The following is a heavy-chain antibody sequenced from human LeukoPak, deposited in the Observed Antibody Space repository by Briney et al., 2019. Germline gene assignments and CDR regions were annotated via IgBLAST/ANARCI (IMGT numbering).Heavy chain of an antibody. CDR2: MNPNSGNT. CDR1: GYTFTSYD. D-gene: IGHD3-3*01. V-gene: IGHV1-8*03. J-gene: IGHJ6*03. Sequence: ASVKVSCKASGYTFTSYDINWVRQATGQGLEWMGWMNPNSGNTGYAQKFQGRVTITRNTSISTAYMELSSLRSEDTAVYYCARGVAVRFLEWLSTYYYYYMDVWGKGTTVTVSS. CDR3: ARGVAVRFLEWLSTYYYYYMDV.